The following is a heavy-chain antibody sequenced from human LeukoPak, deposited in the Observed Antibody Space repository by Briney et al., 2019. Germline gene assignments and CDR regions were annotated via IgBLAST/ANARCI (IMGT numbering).Heavy chain of an antibody. V-gene: IGHV3-30*18. CDR3: AKEEEGHEYYFDD. Sequence: GRSLRLSCAASGFTFSSNDMHWVRQAPGKGREWVAVISYDGTNKYYADSVKGRFTISRDNSKNTLHLQMNSLRGEDTAVYYCAKEEEGHEYYFDDWGQGTLVTVSS. CDR2: ISYDGTNK. J-gene: IGHJ4*02. CDR1: GFTFSSND.